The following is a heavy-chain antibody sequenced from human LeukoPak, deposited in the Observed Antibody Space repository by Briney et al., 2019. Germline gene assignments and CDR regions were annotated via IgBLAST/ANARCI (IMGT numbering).Heavy chain of an antibody. Sequence: GRSLRLSCAASGSTFSSYAMHWVRQAPGKGLEWVAVISYDGSNKYYADSVKGRFTISRDNSKNTLYLQMNSLRAEDTAVYYCARGVVVTATIYYFDYWGQGTLVTVSS. CDR3: ARGVVVTATIYYFDY. CDR2: ISYDGSNK. CDR1: GSTFSSYA. V-gene: IGHV3-30*04. D-gene: IGHD2-21*02. J-gene: IGHJ4*02.